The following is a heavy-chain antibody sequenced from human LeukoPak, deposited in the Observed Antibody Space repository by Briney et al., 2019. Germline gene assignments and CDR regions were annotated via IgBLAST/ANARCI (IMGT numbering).Heavy chain of an antibody. CDR2: IFYTGST. CDR3: AISAHDYYDSASFVVPRDG. D-gene: IGHD3-22*01. Sequence: NPPETPSLTCTVSGGSISRYYWSWVRQHPREGLEWVGDIFYTGSTKYKPSLKSRAPISVDTPTNQYSPKLSPVTAADRAMYCCAISAHDYYDSASFVVPRDGWGEETEVT. V-gene: IGHV4-59*01. CDR1: GGSISRYY. J-gene: IGHJ4*01.